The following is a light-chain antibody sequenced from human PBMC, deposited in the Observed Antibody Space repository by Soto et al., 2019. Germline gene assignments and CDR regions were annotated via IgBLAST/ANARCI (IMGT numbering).Light chain of an antibody. CDR1: SSNIGSNT. CDR2: SNN. J-gene: IGLJ2*01. CDR3: AAWDDSLNGRV. Sequence: QSVLTQPPSASGTPGQRVTISCSGSSSNIGSNTVNWYQQLPGTAPKLLIYSNNQRPSGVPDRFSGSKSGTSASLAISGLQSADEADYYCAAWDDSLNGRVFGGGTKLRP. V-gene: IGLV1-44*01.